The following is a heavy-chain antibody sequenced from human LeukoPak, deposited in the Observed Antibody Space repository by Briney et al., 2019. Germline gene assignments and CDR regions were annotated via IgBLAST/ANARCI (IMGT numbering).Heavy chain of an antibody. J-gene: IGHJ4*02. D-gene: IGHD3-10*01. CDR1: GFTFDDYA. V-gene: IGHV3-9*01. CDR2: ISWNSGSI. CDR3: AKAMRGVLRGLFDY. Sequence: GRSLRLSCAASGFTFDDYAMHWVRQAPGKGLEWVSGISWNSGSIGYADSVKGRFTISRDNAKNSLYLQMNSLRAEDTAVYYCAKAMRGVLRGLFDYWGQGTLVTVSS.